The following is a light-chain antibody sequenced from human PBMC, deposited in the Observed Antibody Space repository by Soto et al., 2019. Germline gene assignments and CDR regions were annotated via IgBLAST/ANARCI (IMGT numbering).Light chain of an antibody. CDR3: QQYNNWPRT. J-gene: IGKJ1*01. Sequence: EIVMTQSPATLSVSPGETATLSCRASQSISSDLAWLQQKPGQSPRLLIFGASTRATGIPARISGGGFGTEFTLTISSLQSEDFAVYYCQQYNNWPRTFGLGTRVEVK. V-gene: IGKV3-15*01. CDR2: GAS. CDR1: QSISSD.